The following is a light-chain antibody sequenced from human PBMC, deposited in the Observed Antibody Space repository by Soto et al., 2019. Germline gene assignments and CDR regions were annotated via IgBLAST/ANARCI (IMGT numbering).Light chain of an antibody. J-gene: IGKJ4*01. CDR1: QSVSSN. CDR2: GAS. V-gene: IGKV3-15*01. CDR3: QQYNNWPPLT. Sequence: EIVMTQSPGTLSVSPGEGATLSCRASQSVSSNLAWYQLKLGQAPRLVIYGASTRATGIPARFSGSGSGTAFTLTISSLQSEDFAVYYCQQYNNWPPLTFGGGTKVEIK.